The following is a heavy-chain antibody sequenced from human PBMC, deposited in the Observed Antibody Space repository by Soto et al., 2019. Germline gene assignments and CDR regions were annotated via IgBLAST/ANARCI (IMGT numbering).Heavy chain of an antibody. CDR3: TMGSWSGEVFDI. CDR1: GGTFSTYS. Sequence: QVQLVQSGAEVKKPGSSVKVSCKDSGGTFSTYSMFWVRQAPGQGLEWMGRIIPMLGVRNYAQRFQDRVTITADKSTATVHMEMSSLRSEDTALYYCTMGSWSGEVFDIWGEGTMVTVSS. V-gene: IGHV1-69*02. D-gene: IGHD2-21*01. J-gene: IGHJ3*02. CDR2: IIPMLGVR.